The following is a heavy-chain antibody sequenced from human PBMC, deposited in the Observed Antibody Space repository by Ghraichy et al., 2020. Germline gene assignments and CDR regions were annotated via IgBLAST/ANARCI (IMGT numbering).Heavy chain of an antibody. Sequence: ASVKVSCKASGYTFTTYTMNWVRQAPGQGLEWMGWINTNTGNPTYAQGFTGRFVFSLDTSVSTAYLQITSLKAEDTAVYYCARDQGGNYDFWCGTYSYWGQGTLVTVSS. J-gene: IGHJ4*02. D-gene: IGHD3-3*01. CDR1: GYTFTTYT. CDR2: INTNTGNP. V-gene: IGHV7-4-1*02. CDR3: ARDQGGNYDFWCGTYSY.